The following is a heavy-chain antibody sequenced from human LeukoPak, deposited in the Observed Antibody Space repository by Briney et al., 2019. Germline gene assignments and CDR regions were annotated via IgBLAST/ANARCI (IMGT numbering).Heavy chain of an antibody. J-gene: IGHJ4*02. CDR3: ARNLRVRGVTHFDY. CDR1: GYTFTGYY. CDR2: INSNSGGT. Sequence: ASVKVSCKASGYTFTGYYMHWVRQAPGQGLEWMGWINSNSGGTNYAQKFQGRVTMTRDTSISTAYMELSRLRSDDTAVYYCARNLRVRGVTHFDYWGQGTLVTVSS. V-gene: IGHV1-2*02. D-gene: IGHD3-10*01.